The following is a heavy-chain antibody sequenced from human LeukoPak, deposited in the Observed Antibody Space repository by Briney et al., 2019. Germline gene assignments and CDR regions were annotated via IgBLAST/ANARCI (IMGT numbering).Heavy chain of an antibody. V-gene: IGHV3-74*01. CDR1: EFTFSSYW. D-gene: IGHD3-3*01. Sequence: PGGSLRLSCAASEFTFSSYWMHWARQAPGKGLVWVSRVNSDGSRTNYADSVKGRFTISRDNAKNTLHLQLNSLRAEDTAVYYCARGLFETSGFSTGYWGQGTLVTVSS. CDR2: VNSDGSRT. J-gene: IGHJ4*02. CDR3: ARGLFETSGFSTGY.